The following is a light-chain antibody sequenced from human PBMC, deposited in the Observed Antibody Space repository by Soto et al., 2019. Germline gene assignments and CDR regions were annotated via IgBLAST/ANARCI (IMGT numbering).Light chain of an antibody. CDR3: QQLDTYPYS. J-gene: IGKJ3*01. CDR2: AAS. CDR1: QGVNNS. Sequence: IQLTQSPSSLSASVGDRVTITCRASQGVNNSLTWYQQKPGKAPQLLIYAASTLQSGVPSRFSGSGSGADFTLTISSLQPEDFATYYCQQLDTYPYSFGPGTKVDIK. V-gene: IGKV1-9*01.